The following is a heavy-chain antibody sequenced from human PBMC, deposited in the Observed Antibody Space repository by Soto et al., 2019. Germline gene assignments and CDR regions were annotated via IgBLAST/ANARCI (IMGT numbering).Heavy chain of an antibody. J-gene: IGHJ3*01. Sequence: SETLSLPCTFSGGPISSGGYYWSWIRQHPGKALEWIGYIYYSGSTYYNPSLKSRVTISVDTSKNQFSLNLSSVTAADTAVYYCAGGVLGYCAFDLWGQGTMVTVSS. CDR1: GGPISSGGYY. CDR3: AGGVLGYCAFDL. CDR2: IYYSGST. D-gene: IGHD3-16*01. V-gene: IGHV4-31*03.